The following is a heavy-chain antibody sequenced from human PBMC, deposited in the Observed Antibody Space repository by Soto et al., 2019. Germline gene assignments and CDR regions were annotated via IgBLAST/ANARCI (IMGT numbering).Heavy chain of an antibody. Sequence: PGGSLRLSCAASGFTFSSYAMSWVRQAPGKGLEWVSAISGSGGSTYYAASVKGRFTISRDNSKNTLYLQMNSLRAEDTAVYYCAKDDQRVPAAMPALPEDPYGMDVWGQGTTVTAP. V-gene: IGHV3-23*01. CDR3: AKDDQRVPAAMPALPEDPYGMDV. J-gene: IGHJ6*02. CDR2: ISGSGGST. D-gene: IGHD2-2*01. CDR1: GFTFSSYA.